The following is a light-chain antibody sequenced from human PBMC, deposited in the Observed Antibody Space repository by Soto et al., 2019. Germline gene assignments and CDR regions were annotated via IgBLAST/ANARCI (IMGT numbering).Light chain of an antibody. CDR1: SGDVGGYNY. Sequence: QSVLTQPPSASGSPGQSVTISCTGTSGDVGGYNYVSWYQQHPVKAPKLMIYDVNKRPSGVPDRFSGSKSGNTASLTVSGLQAEDEAYYYCSSHAGSNNPFVFGTGTKLTVL. V-gene: IGLV2-8*01. CDR3: SSHAGSNNPFV. CDR2: DVN. J-gene: IGLJ1*01.